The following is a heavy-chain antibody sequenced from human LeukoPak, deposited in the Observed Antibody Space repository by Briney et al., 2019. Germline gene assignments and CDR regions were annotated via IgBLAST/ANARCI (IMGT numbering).Heavy chain of an antibody. J-gene: IGHJ3*02. CDR1: GGSVSSGSYY. CDR2: IYYSGST. CDR3: ARIDSSSWYAESAFDI. D-gene: IGHD6-13*01. Sequence: KPSETLSLTCTVSGGSVSSGSYYWSWIRQPPGKGLEWIGYIYYSGSTYYNPSLKSRVTISVDTSKNQFSLKLSSVTAADTAVYYCARIDSSSWYAESAFDIWGQGTTVTVSS. V-gene: IGHV4-61*01.